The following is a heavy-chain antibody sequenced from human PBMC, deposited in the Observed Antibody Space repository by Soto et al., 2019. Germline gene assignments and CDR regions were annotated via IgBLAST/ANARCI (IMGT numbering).Heavy chain of an antibody. Sequence: SETLSLTCTVSGGSISSYYWSWIRQPPGKGLEWIGYIYYSGSTNYNPSLKSRVTISVDTSKNQFSLKLSSVTAEDTAVYYCERVSGRYLTWGQGTLVTVSS. D-gene: IGHD1-26*01. J-gene: IGHJ5*02. CDR1: GGSISSYY. CDR3: ERVSGRYLT. V-gene: IGHV4-59*01. CDR2: IYYSGST.